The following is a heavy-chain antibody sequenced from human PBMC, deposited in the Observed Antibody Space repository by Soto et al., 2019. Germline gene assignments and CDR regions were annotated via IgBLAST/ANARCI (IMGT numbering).Heavy chain of an antibody. J-gene: IGHJ4*02. V-gene: IGHV1-46*01. D-gene: IGHD2-21*02. CDR2: INPGGGRT. Sequence: QVQLVQSGAEVTKPGASVKLSCKASGYTFTSYYIHWVRQAPGQGLEWVAMINPGGGRTKNAQMFQGRVTLTRDTSTGTVDMEVSSLTSADTAVYYCARGPSCAGDCNLFDYWGQGSLVTVSS. CDR3: ARGPSCAGDCNLFDY. CDR1: GYTFTSYY.